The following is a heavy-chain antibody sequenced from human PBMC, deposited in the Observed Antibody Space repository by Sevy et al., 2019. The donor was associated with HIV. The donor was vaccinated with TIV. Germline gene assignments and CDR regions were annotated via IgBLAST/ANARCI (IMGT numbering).Heavy chain of an antibody. V-gene: IGHV3-30*02. CDR2: ISFDGSNK. J-gene: IGHJ4*02. Sequence: GGSLRLSCAASGLIFSHYGIPWFRQAPGKGLEGVPFISFDGSNKYYVDSVKGRFTISRDNSKNTLYLQMNSLRTEDTALYYCAKNTAAAGTGGFDYWGQGTLVTVSS. CDR1: GLIFSHYG. CDR3: AKNTAAAGTGGFDY. D-gene: IGHD6-13*01.